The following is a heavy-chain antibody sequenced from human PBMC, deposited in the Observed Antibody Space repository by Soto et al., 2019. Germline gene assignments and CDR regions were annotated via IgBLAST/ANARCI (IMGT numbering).Heavy chain of an antibody. J-gene: IGHJ5*02. D-gene: IGHD1-26*01. CDR1: GYSFTRYW. Sequence: GESLTISCTGSGYSFTRYWIGWVRQMPGKGLEWMGIIYPGDSDTRYSPSFQGQVTISADKSISTAYLQWSSLKASDTAMYYCARRGRGSYARNWFDPWGQGTLVTVSS. CDR2: IYPGDSDT. V-gene: IGHV5-51*01. CDR3: ARRGRGSYARNWFDP.